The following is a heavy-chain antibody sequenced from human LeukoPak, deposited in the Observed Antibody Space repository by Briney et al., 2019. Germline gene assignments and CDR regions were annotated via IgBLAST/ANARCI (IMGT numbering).Heavy chain of an antibody. Sequence: GGSLRLSCAASGFTFSTYWMSWVRQAPGKGLEWVANIKQDGSEKYYVDSVKGRFTISRDNAKNSLFLQMDSLRAEDTAVYYCARDWQWQQLDGDAFDIWGQGTMVTVSS. CDR2: IKQDGSEK. V-gene: IGHV3-7*04. D-gene: IGHD6-13*01. CDR3: ARDWQWQQLDGDAFDI. CDR1: GFTFSTYW. J-gene: IGHJ3*02.